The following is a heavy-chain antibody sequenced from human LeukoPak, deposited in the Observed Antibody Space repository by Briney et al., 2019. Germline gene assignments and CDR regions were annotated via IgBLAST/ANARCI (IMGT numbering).Heavy chain of an antibody. CDR3: AAFYNSNYYYGMDV. CDR2: ISGSGGST. CDR1: GFTFSSYA. V-gene: IGHV3-23*01. J-gene: IGHJ6*02. Sequence: QPGGSLRLSCAASGFTFSSYAMSWVRQAPGKGLEWVSAISGSGGSTYYADSVKGRFTISRDNSKNTLYLQMNSLRAEDTAVYYCAAFYNSNYYYGMDVWGQGTTVTVSS. D-gene: IGHD5-24*01.